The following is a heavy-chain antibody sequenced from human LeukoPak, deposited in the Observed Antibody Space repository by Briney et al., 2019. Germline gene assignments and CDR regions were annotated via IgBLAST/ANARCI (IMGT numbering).Heavy chain of an antibody. Sequence: EASVKVSCKASGGTFSSYAISWVRQAPGQGLEWMGGIIPIFGTANYAQKFQGRVTITADESTSTAYMELSSLRSEDTAVYYCARASRRFLEWLLFADPWGQGTLVTVSS. V-gene: IGHV1-69*13. CDR2: IIPIFGTA. CDR1: GGTFSSYA. CDR3: ARASRRFLEWLLFADP. J-gene: IGHJ5*02. D-gene: IGHD3-3*01.